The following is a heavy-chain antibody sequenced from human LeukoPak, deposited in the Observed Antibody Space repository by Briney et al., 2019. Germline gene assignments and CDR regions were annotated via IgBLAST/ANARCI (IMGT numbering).Heavy chain of an antibody. J-gene: IGHJ3*02. CDR2: ISSSSASSPTI. CDR1: GFTFSDYA. V-gene: IGHV3-48*04. Sequence: GGSLRLSCAASGFTFSDYAMNWVRQAPGKGLEWVSYISSSSASSPTIYYVDSVKGRFTISRDNAKDSLYLQMHRLRVEDTAVYYCARDSASVGHNDAFDIWGQGTMVTVSS. CDR3: ARDSASVGHNDAFDI. D-gene: IGHD2-15*01.